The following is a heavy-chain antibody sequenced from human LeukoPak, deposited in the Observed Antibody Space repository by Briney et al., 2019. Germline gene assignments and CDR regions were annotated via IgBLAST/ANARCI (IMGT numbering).Heavy chain of an antibody. Sequence: GGSLRLSCAASGFTFSSYGMHWVSQAPGKGLEWVAVISYDGSNKYYADSVKGRFTISIDNAKNTLYLQMNSLRAEDTAVYYCARGIAVAGYYFDYWGQGTLVTVSS. CDR2: ISYDGSNK. V-gene: IGHV3-30*03. CDR1: GFTFSSYG. J-gene: IGHJ4*02. D-gene: IGHD6-19*01. CDR3: ARGIAVAGYYFDY.